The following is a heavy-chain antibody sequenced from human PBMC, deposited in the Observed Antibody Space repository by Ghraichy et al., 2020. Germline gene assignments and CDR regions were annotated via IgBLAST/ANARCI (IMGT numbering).Heavy chain of an antibody. V-gene: IGHV3-23*01. CDR3: SKAINPYMVRGVNFPFDY. Sequence: GGSLRLSCAASGFTFCSYAMSWVRQAPGKGLEWVSAISGSGGSTYYADSVKGRLTISRDNSKNTLYLQMNSLRAEDTAVYYCSKAINPYMVRGVNFPFDYWGQGTLVTISS. CDR1: GFTFCSYA. D-gene: IGHD3-10*01. CDR2: ISGSGGST. J-gene: IGHJ4*02.